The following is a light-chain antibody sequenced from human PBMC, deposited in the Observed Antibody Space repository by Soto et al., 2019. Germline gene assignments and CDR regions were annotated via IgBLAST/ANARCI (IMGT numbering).Light chain of an antibody. J-gene: IGKJ4*01. Sequence: QMAPSPASLATTVGDTGTSTSRASQAIINYLALYQQRPRKAPDLLIYYASTLQSGVPSRCSGSGCETELSHTISALQHEDFATYYCQQLNNYPLTFGGGTKVDIK. CDR3: QQLNNYPLT. CDR2: YAS. V-gene: IGKV1-9*01. CDR1: QAIINY.